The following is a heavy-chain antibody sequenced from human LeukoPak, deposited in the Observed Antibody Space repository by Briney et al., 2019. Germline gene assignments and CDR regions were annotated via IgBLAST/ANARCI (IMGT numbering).Heavy chain of an antibody. CDR1: GFTFSSYA. Sequence: PAGGSLRLSCAAPGFTFSSYAMHWVRQAPGKGLEWVAVISYGGSNKYYADSVKGRFTISRDNSKNTLYLQMNSLRAEDTAVYYCAREELNYYDSSGYYLPFYWGQGTLVTVSS. J-gene: IGHJ4*02. V-gene: IGHV3-30-3*01. CDR3: AREELNYYDSSGYYLPFY. CDR2: ISYGGSNK. D-gene: IGHD3-22*01.